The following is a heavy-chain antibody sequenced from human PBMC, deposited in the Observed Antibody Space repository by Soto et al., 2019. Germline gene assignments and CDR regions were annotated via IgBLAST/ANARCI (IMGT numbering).Heavy chain of an antibody. V-gene: IGHV3-33*01. CDR2: IWYDGSNK. D-gene: IGHD1-26*01. Sequence: QVQLVESGGGVVQPGRSLRLSCAASGFTFSSYGMHWVRQAPGKGLEWVAVIWYDGSNKYYADSVKGRFTISRDNSKNTLYLQMNSLRAEDTAVYYCARDANSGSYSYYYYGMDVLGQGTTVTVSS. J-gene: IGHJ6*02. CDR1: GFTFSSYG. CDR3: ARDANSGSYSYYYYGMDV.